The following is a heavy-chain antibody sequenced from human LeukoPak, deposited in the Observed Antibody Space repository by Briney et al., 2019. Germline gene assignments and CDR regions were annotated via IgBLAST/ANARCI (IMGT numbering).Heavy chain of an antibody. Sequence: SQTLSLTCAISGDSVSSNTASWNWVRQSPSRGLEWLGRTYYRSKWNYDYAVSVKSRIIINPDTSKNQFSLQLSSVTAADTAVYYCAGDYYDSSGYDLSAHFWGQGTLVTVSS. J-gene: IGHJ4*02. D-gene: IGHD3-22*01. CDR2: TYYRSKWNY. CDR3: AGDYYDSSGYDLSAHF. V-gene: IGHV6-1*01. CDR1: GDSVSSNTAS.